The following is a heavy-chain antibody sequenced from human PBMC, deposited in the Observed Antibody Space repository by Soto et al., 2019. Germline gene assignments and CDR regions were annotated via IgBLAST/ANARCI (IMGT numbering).Heavy chain of an antibody. CDR2: IWYDGSNK. CDR1: GFTFSSYG. Sequence: GGSLRLSCAASGFTFSSYGMHWVRQAPGKGLEWVAVIWYDGSNKYYADSVKGRFTISRDNSKNTLYLQMNSLRAEDTAVYYCAREIGVTYYDFWSGYSNWFDPWGQGTLVTVSS. V-gene: IGHV3-33*01. CDR3: AREIGVTYYDFWSGYSNWFDP. J-gene: IGHJ5*02. D-gene: IGHD3-3*01.